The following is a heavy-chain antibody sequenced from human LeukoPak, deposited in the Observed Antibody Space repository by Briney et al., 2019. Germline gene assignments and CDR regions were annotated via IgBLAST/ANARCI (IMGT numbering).Heavy chain of an antibody. J-gene: IGHJ4*02. CDR2: IYYTGST. D-gene: IGHD6-13*01. Sequence: SETLSLTCTVSGGSISSYYWSWIRQPPGKGLEWIGYIYYTGSTDYNPSLKSRVAISVDTSKNQFSLELSSVTAADTAVYYCARGSKAAPGTFDNWGQGTLVTVSS. V-gene: IGHV4-59*01. CDR3: ARGSKAAPGTFDN. CDR1: GGSISSYY.